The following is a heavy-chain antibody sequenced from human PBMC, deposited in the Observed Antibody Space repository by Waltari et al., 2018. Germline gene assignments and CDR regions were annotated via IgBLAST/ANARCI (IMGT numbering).Heavy chain of an antibody. D-gene: IGHD6-13*01. CDR3: ARGGVPYSRSWYGDY. V-gene: IGHV1-46*01. Sequence: QVQLVQSGAEVRKPGASVKISCKASGYTFSSYYMYWVRQAPGQGLEGMGTINPSGSSTSYSQKFQDRVTMTRDTSTRTDYMELSSLTSEDTAVYYCARGGVPYSRSWYGDYWGQGTQVTVSS. J-gene: IGHJ4*02. CDR1: GYTFSSYY. CDR2: INPSGSST.